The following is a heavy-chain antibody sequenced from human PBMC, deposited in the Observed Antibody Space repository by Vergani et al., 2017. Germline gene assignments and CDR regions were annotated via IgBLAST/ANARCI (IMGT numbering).Heavy chain of an antibody. CDR2: INSKSGAT. Sequence: QVQLVQSGAEVKKPGASVRVSCKGYGYFFSGYFMHWVRQAPGQGLEWMGWINSKSGATNSAQKFQGRITMGTDTSISTGYMELSSLRSDDTAVYYCARLASVVVPAARPLDLWGQGTLITVSS. J-gene: IGHJ4*02. CDR1: GYFFSGYF. V-gene: IGHV1-2*02. CDR3: ARLASVVVPAARPLDL. D-gene: IGHD2-2*01.